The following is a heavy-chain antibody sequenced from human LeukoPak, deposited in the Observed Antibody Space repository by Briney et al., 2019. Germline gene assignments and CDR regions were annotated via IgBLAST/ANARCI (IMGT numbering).Heavy chain of an antibody. CDR2: ISGSESST. V-gene: IGHV3-23*01. Sequence: VQPGGSLRLSCAASGFTFSSYAMSWVRPAPGKGLEWVSAISGSESSTYYADSVRGRFTISRDNSKNTLYLQMNSLRSEDTAVYYCAKVPTSFYTASWGFDNWGQGTLVTVSS. CDR1: GFTFSSYA. J-gene: IGHJ4*02. D-gene: IGHD5-18*01. CDR3: AKVPTSFYTASWGFDN.